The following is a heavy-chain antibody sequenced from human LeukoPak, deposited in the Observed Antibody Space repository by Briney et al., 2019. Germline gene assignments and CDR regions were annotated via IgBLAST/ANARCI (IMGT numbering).Heavy chain of an antibody. V-gene: IGHV3-15*01. Sequence: GGSLRLSCAASGFTFSNAWMSWVRQSPGQGLEWGGRIKSTTDGGTTDYAAPVKGRFTISRDDSKDTLYLQMNSLKTEDTAVYYCTTDQGYCTNGVCFPVDYWGQGTLVTVSS. CDR2: IKSTTDGGTT. D-gene: IGHD2-8*01. CDR1: GFTFSNAW. J-gene: IGHJ4*02. CDR3: TTDQGYCTNGVCFPVDY.